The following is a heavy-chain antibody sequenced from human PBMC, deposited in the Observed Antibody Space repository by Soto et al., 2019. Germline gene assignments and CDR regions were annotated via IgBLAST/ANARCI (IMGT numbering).Heavy chain of an antibody. D-gene: IGHD6-13*01. Sequence: SETLSLTCTVSGGSISSGDYSWSWIRQHPGKGLEWIGYIYYSGNTYYNPSLKSRVTISVDTSKNQFSLKLSSVTAADTAVYYCAREGSSGQLTPMYYFDYWGQGTLVTVSS. CDR2: IYYSGNT. V-gene: IGHV4-31*03. J-gene: IGHJ4*02. CDR3: AREGSSGQLTPMYYFDY. CDR1: GGSISSGDYS.